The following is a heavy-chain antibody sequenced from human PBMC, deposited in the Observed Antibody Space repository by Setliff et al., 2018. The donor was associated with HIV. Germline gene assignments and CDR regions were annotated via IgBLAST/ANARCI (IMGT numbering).Heavy chain of an antibody. D-gene: IGHD1-26*01. V-gene: IGHV1-3*01. CDR3: ANLLVLRWEPHTRKKNGMDV. J-gene: IGHJ6*02. CDR1: GFTFSNYA. CDR2: INAGNGDT. Sequence: ASVKVSCKTSGFTFSNYAIHWVRQTPGQGLEWMGWINAGNGDTRYSPKFQGRVTFTRDSSASTVYMEMSSLRSDDTAVYYCANLLVLRWEPHTRKKNGMDVWGQGTTVTVSS.